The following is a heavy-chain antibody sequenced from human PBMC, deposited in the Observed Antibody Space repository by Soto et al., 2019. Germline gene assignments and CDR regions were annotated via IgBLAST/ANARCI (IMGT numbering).Heavy chain of an antibody. CDR3: ARFSGNYYDAFDI. Sequence: QVQLQESGPGLVKPSQTLSLTCSVSGGPISSGGYYWSWVRQHPGKSLEWIGYGNIHYRGRTYYIPALKSLVTISVDTSKNQFSLKLSSVTAADTAVYYCARFSGNYYDAFDIWGQGTVVTVSS. J-gene: IGHJ3*02. CDR2: IHYRGRT. CDR1: GGPISSGGYY. D-gene: IGHD1-26*01. V-gene: IGHV4-31*01.